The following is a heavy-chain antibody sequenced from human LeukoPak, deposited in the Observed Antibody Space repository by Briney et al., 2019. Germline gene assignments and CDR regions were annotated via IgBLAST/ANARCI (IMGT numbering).Heavy chain of an antibody. CDR3: ANEAGIAAAGPFDY. CDR1: GFTFDDYA. D-gene: IGHD6-13*01. J-gene: IGHJ4*02. CDR2: ISWDGGST. V-gene: IGHV3-43D*03. Sequence: GGSLRLSCAASGFTFDDYAMHWVRQAPGKGLEWVSLISWDGGSTYYADSVKGRFTISRDNSKNSLYLQMNSLGAEDAALYYCANEAGIAAAGPFDYWGQGTLVTVSS.